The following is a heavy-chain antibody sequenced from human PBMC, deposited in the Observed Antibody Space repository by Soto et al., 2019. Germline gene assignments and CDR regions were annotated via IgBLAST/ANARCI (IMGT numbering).Heavy chain of an antibody. CDR1: GFTFSSYS. D-gene: IGHD2-15*01. CDR3: ARRACVSSVGSCHFDY. CDR2: ISSTSNTK. J-gene: IGHJ4*02. Sequence: EVQLVESGGGLVQPGGSLRLSCAASGFTFSSYSMNWVRQAPGKGLEWVSYISSTSNTKFYADSVKGRFTISRDNAKNSLDLQMNSLRAEDTAVYYCARRACVSSVGSCHFDYWGQGTLVTVSS. V-gene: IGHV3-48*01.